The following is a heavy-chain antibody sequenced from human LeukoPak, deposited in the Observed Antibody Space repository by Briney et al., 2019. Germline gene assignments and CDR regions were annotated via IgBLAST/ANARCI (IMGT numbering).Heavy chain of an antibody. J-gene: IGHJ4*02. CDR3: AIPMVSNDY. CDR1: GYTFTSYY. Sequence: EASVKVSCKASGYTFTSYYMHWVRQAPGQGLEWMGIINPSGGSTSYAQKFQGRVTMIRGMSTSTVYMELSSLRSEDTAVYYCAIPMVSNDYWGQGTLVTVSS. D-gene: IGHD5-18*01. CDR2: INPSGGST. V-gene: IGHV1-46*01.